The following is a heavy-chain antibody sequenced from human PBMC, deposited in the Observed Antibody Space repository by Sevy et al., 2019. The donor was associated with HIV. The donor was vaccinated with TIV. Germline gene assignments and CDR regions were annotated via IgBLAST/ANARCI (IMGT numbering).Heavy chain of an antibody. CDR2: IYYSGST. CDR3: AVSIAAAGNLLGDAFDI. Sequence: SETLSLTCTVSGGSISSGGYYWSWIRQHPGKGLEWIGYIYYSGSTYYNPSLKSRVTISVDTSKNQFSLKLSSVTAADTAVYYCAVSIAAAGNLLGDAFDIWGQGTMVTVSS. D-gene: IGHD6-13*01. CDR1: GGSISSGGYY. V-gene: IGHV4-31*03. J-gene: IGHJ3*02.